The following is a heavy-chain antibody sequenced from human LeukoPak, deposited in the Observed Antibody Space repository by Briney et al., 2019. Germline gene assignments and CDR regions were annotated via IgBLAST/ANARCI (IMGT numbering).Heavy chain of an antibody. V-gene: IGHV1-69*13. D-gene: IGHD5-18*01. Sequence: SVKVSCKASGGTFSSYAISWVRQAPGQGIEWMGGIIPIFGTANYAQRFQGRVTITADESTSTAYMELSSLRSEDTAVYYCARASKRGLGLPPFDYWGQGTLVTVSS. CDR2: IIPIFGTA. CDR1: GGTFSSYA. J-gene: IGHJ4*02. CDR3: ARASKRGLGLPPFDY.